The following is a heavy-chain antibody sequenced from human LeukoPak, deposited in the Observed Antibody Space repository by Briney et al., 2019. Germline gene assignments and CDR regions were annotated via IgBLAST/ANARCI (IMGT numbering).Heavy chain of an antibody. CDR2: IYYSGST. J-gene: IGHJ6*03. D-gene: IGHD3-10*01. CDR3: ARGGSGSYGVYYYMDV. V-gene: IGHV4-31*03. CDR1: GGSISSGDYY. Sequence: KPSQTLSLTCTVSGGSISSGDYYWSWIRQHPGKGLEWIGYIYYSGSTYYSPSLESRLTISVDTSQNHFSLKLSSVTAADTAIYYCARGGSGSYGVYYYMDVWGKGTTVTVSS.